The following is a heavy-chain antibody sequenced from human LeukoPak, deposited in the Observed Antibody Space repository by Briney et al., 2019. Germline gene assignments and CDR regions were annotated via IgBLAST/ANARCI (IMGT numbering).Heavy chain of an antibody. J-gene: IGHJ4*02. D-gene: IGHD5-18*01. CDR1: VVTFSSYA. V-gene: IGHV1-69*17. Sequence: SVNVSCKVSVVTFSSYAISWVRQAPGQGLEGMGGIIPIFGIANYAQKFQGRVTITADKSTSTAYMELSSLRSEDAAVYYCAREGGGYSYGPGVFDYWGQGTLVTVSS. CDR2: IIPIFGIA. CDR3: AREGGGYSYGPGVFDY.